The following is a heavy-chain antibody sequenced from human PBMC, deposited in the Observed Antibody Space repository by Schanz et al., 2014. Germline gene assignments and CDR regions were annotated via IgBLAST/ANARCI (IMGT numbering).Heavy chain of an antibody. CDR3: ARPALWFGDNCFDP. D-gene: IGHD3-10*01. V-gene: IGHV3-33*01. CDR1: GFTFSSYG. CDR2: IWYDGSNK. Sequence: QVPLVESGGGVVQPGRSLRLSCAASGFTFSSYGMHWVRQAPGKGLEWVAVIWYDGSNKYYADSVKGRFTISRDNSKNTLFLQMNSLRAEDTAVYYCARPALWFGDNCFDPWGQGTLVTVSS. J-gene: IGHJ5*02.